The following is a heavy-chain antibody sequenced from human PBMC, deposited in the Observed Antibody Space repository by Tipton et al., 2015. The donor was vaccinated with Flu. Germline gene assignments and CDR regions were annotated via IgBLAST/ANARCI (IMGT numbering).Heavy chain of an antibody. CDR1: GGSISTDY. J-gene: IGHJ4*02. CDR2: MYNSGST. V-gene: IGHV4-59*01. D-gene: IGHD1-26*01. Sequence: TLSLTCTVSGGSISTDYWSWIRQPPGKGLEWIGYMYNSGSTNYNPSLKSRVTISVDTSKNQFSLRLTSVTAADTAVYYCARSIVGSITEPYYLDYWGQGTLVTVSS. CDR3: ARSIVGSITEPYYLDY.